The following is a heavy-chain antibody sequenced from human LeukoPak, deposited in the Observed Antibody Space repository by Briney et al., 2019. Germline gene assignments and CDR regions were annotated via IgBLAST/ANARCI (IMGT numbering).Heavy chain of an antibody. CDR3: ARDPEYYDILTGYYYYYGMDV. D-gene: IGHD3-9*01. V-gene: IGHV3-7*03. CDR1: GFTFSSYW. CDR2: MKQDGSEK. J-gene: IGHJ6*02. Sequence: GGSLRLSCAASGFTFSSYWMGWVRQAPGKGLEWVANMKQDGSEKYYVDSVKGRFTISRDNAENSLYLQMNSLRAEDTAVYYCARDPEYYDILTGYYYYYGMDVWGQGTTVTVSS.